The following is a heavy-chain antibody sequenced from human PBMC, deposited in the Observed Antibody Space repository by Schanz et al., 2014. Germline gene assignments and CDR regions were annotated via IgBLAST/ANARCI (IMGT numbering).Heavy chain of an antibody. D-gene: IGHD6-13*01. V-gene: IGHV3-33*08. Sequence: VQLVESGGGLVQPGGSLRLSCGGSGFTFSKYWMSWVRQAPGKGLEWVAVIWSDGSTKYYGDSVKGRFTISRDNSKNTLYLQMNSLRAEDTAVYYCAREQIMAAAGLVDYWGHGTLVTVSS. J-gene: IGHJ4*01. CDR1: GFTFSKYW. CDR3: AREQIMAAAGLVDY. CDR2: IWSDGSTK.